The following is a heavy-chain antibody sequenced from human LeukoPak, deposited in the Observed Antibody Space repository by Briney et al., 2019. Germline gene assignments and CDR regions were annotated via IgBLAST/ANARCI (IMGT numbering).Heavy chain of an antibody. CDR2: ITSSSSSN. CDR1: GFTFSSYA. CDR3: VRTPPLFYMDV. J-gene: IGHJ6*03. V-gene: IGHV3-48*01. Sequence: PGGSLRLSCAASGFTFSSYAMNWVRQAPGKGLEWISYITSSSSSNSYADSVKGRFSISRDNAKNSLYLQMKNLRAEDTAVYYCVRTPPLFYMDVWGKGTTVTVSS.